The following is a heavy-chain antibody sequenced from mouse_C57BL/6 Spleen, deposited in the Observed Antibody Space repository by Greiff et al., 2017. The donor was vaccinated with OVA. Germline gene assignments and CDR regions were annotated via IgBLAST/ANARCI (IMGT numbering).Heavy chain of an antibody. CDR3: ARDEGTGLDY. J-gene: IGHJ2*01. CDR1: GFTFSDFY. D-gene: IGHD4-1*01. CDR2: SRNKANDYTT. Sequence: EVQLVESGGGLVQSGRSLRLSCATSGFTFSDFYMEWVRQAPGKGLEWIAASRNKANDYTTEYSASVKGRFIVSRDTSQSILYLQMNALRAEDTAIYYCARDEGTGLDYWGQGTTLTVSS. V-gene: IGHV7-1*01.